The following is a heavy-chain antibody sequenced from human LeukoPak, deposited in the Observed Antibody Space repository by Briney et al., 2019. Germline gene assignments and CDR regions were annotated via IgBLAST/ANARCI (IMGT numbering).Heavy chain of an antibody. J-gene: IGHJ3*02. CDR1: GFTFDDYA. CDR3: AKDSGSYFNAFDI. Sequence: GGSLRLSCAASGFTFDDYAMHWVRQAPGKGLEWVSLISGDGGSTYYADSVKGRFTITRDNNTNSLYLQMNSLRTEDMALYYCAKDSGSYFNAFDIWGQGTMVTVSS. D-gene: IGHD1-26*01. V-gene: IGHV3-43*02. CDR2: ISGDGGST.